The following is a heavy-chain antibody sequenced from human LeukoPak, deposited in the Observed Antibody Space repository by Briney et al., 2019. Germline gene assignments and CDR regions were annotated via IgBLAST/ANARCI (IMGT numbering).Heavy chain of an antibody. Sequence: PSETLSLTCTVSGGSISSYYWSWIRQPAGKGLGWIGYIYYSGSTNYNPSLKSRVTISVDASKNQFSLKLSSVTAADTAVYYCARENSVATLAFDYWGQGTLVTVSS. D-gene: IGHD5-12*01. CDR1: GGSISSYY. J-gene: IGHJ4*02. CDR3: ARENSVATLAFDY. V-gene: IGHV4-59*01. CDR2: IYYSGST.